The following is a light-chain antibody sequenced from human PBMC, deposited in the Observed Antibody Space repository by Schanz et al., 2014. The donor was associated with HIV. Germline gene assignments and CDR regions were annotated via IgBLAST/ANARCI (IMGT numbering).Light chain of an antibody. Sequence: QSALTQPPSASGSPGQSVTISCTGTSSDVGCYKYVSWYQQHPGKAPKLLIYEVSKRPLGVPDRFSGSKSGNTASLTVSRLQAEDEADYYCTSYAGSNNLVFGGGTKLTVL. J-gene: IGLJ2*01. CDR3: TSYAGSNNLV. V-gene: IGLV2-8*01. CDR1: SSDVGCYKY. CDR2: EVS.